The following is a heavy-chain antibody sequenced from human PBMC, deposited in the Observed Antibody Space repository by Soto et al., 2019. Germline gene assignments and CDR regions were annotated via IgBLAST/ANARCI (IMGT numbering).Heavy chain of an antibody. J-gene: IGHJ4*02. CDR3: GNGPLITIFGAFDY. CDR1: GFTFSSYA. D-gene: IGHD3-3*01. Sequence: EVQLLESGGGLVQPGGSLRLSCAASGFTFSSYAMSWVRQAPGKGLEWVSAISGSGGSTYYADSVKGRFTISRDNSKNTLYLQMNSLRAEDTAVYYCGNGPLITIFGAFDYWGQGTLVTVSS. CDR2: ISGSGGST. V-gene: IGHV3-23*01.